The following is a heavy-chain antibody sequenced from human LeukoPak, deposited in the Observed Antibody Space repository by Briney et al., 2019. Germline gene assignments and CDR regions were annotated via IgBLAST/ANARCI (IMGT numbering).Heavy chain of an antibody. CDR1: GYSISSGYY. Sequence: SETLSLTCTVSGYSISSGYYWGWIRQPPGKGLEWIGSIYHSGSTYYNPSLKSRVTISVDTSKNRFSLKLSSVTAADTAVYYCARGGGYSYGYPFDYWGQGTLVTVSS. D-gene: IGHD5-18*01. V-gene: IGHV4-38-2*02. CDR3: ARGGGYSYGYPFDY. CDR2: IYHSGST. J-gene: IGHJ4*02.